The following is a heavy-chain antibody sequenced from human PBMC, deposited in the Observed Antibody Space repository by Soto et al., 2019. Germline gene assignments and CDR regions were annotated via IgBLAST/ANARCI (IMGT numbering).Heavy chain of an antibody. V-gene: IGHV3-73*02. D-gene: IGHD1-26*01. Sequence: EVQLVESGGGLVQPGGSLKLSCAVSGFTFSVSAIHWVRQASGKGLEWVGRIRSKADNYATAYCASVKGRFSISRDDSKHTAYLQMSSLNTEDTAVYSGARLAEWEYYDGMDVWGQGTTVTVSS. CDR2: IRSKADNYAT. J-gene: IGHJ6*02. CDR3: ARLAEWEYYDGMDV. CDR1: GFTFSVSA.